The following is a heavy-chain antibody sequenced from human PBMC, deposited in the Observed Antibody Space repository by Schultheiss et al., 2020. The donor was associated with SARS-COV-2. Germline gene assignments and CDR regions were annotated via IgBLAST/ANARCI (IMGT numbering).Heavy chain of an antibody. CDR2: IYHSGIT. CDR3: ARDLRGSSSMDV. Sequence: LETLSLTCTVSGYSISSGYYWGWIRQPPGKGLEWIVSIYHSGITYYNPSLKSRVTISVDTSKNQFSLKLSSVTAADTAVYYCARDLRGSSSMDVWGQGTTVTVSS. D-gene: IGHD6-6*01. J-gene: IGHJ6*02. CDR1: GYSISSGYY. V-gene: IGHV4-38-2*02.